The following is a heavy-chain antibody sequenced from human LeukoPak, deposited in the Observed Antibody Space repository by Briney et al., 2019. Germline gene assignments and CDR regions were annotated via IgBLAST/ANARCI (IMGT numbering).Heavy chain of an antibody. CDR1: GGSISSGSYH. CDR2: IYTSGST. J-gene: IGHJ3*02. CDR3: ARAPFMDAFDI. Sequence: SETLSLTCTVSGGSISSGSYHWSWIRQPAGKGLEWIGRIYTSGSTNYNPSLKSRVTISVDTSKNQFSLKLSSVTAADTAVYYCARAPFMDAFDIWGQGTMVTVSS. D-gene: IGHD3-16*01. V-gene: IGHV4-61*02.